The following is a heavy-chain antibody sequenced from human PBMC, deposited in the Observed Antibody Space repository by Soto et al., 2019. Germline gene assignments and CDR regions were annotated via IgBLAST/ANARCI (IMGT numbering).Heavy chain of an antibody. D-gene: IGHD7-27*01. J-gene: IGHJ4*02. CDR3: ARHFSWGLTEFTFHYFDY. V-gene: IGHV4-34*01. CDR1: GESFSGYF. CDR2: INHSGST. Sequence: ETLSLTCAVYGESFSGYFWSWIRQPPGKGLEWIGEINHSGSTNYNPSLKTRVTMSVDTSKDQFSLKLSSVTAADTAVYYCARHFSWGLTEFTFHYFDYWGQRALVTVSS.